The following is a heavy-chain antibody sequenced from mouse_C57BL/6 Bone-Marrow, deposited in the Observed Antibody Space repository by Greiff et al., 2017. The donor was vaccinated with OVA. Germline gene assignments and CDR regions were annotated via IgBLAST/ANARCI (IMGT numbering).Heavy chain of an antibody. CDR2: ISNLAYSI. V-gene: IGHV5-15*01. CDR1: GFTFSDYG. Sequence: EVKLMESGGGLVQPGGSLKLSCAASGFTFSDYGMAWVRQAPRKGPEWVAFISNLAYSIYYADTVTGRFTISRENAKNTLYLEMSSLRSEDTAMYYCARTDSNFFYWYFDVWGTGTTVTVSS. D-gene: IGHD2-5*01. J-gene: IGHJ1*03. CDR3: ARTDSNFFYWYFDV.